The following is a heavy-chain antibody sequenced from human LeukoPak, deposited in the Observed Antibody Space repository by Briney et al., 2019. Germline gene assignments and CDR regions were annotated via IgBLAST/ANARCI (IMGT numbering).Heavy chain of an antibody. J-gene: IGHJ4*02. CDR2: ISTSGST. CDR3: ASNYDSSGYDEIVY. CDR1: GGSISSYY. D-gene: IGHD3-22*01. Sequence: SETLSLTCTVSGGSISSYYWSWIRQPAGKGLESIGHISTSGSTNYNPSLKSRVTMSVDTSKNQFSLKLSSVTAADTAVYYCASNYDSSGYDEIVYWGQGTLVTVSS. V-gene: IGHV4-4*07.